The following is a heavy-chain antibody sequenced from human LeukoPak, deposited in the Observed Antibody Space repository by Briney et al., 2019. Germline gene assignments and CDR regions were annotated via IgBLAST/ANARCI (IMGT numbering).Heavy chain of an antibody. CDR1: GFTFSSYS. J-gene: IGHJ4*02. V-gene: IGHV3-21*01. CDR2: ISSSSSYI. Sequence: PGGSLRLSCAASGFTFSSYSMNWVRQAPGKGLEWASSISSSSSYIYYADSVKGRFTISRDNAKNSLYLQMNSLRAEDTAVYYCARAQKGVAVAIRDWGQGTLVTVSS. CDR3: ARAQKGVAVAIRD. D-gene: IGHD6-19*01.